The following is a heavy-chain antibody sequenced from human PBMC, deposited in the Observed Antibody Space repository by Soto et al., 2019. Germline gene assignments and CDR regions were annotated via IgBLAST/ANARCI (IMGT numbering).Heavy chain of an antibody. CDR2: TYFDSIWYT. V-gene: IGHV6-1*01. D-gene: IGHD3-10*01. J-gene: IGHJ4*01. Sequence: QVQLQQSGPGLVKPSQTLSITCAISGDSVSSNSAAWNWIRQSPSRGLEWLGRTYFDSIWYTDYAESVKSRMTINVDTSKNHFSLNLNSVTPEDTALYFCAGNYYASGSYYSSFDYWGQGTLVTVSS. CDR1: GDSVSSNSAA. CDR3: AGNYYASGSYYSSFDY.